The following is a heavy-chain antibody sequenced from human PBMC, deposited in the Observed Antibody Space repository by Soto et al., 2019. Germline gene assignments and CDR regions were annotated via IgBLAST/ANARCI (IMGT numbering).Heavy chain of an antibody. V-gene: IGHV4-39*01. J-gene: IGHJ6*03. CDR2: FYYSGST. Sequence: SETLSLTCTVSGGSISSSSYYWDWIRQSPGKGLEWIGSFYYSGSTYYSPSLRSRVSISGDTSRKQISLRLSSVTAADTAVYYCARISVASRYMDVWGKGTTVTVSS. CDR3: ARISVASRYMDV. CDR1: GGSISSSSYY. D-gene: IGHD5-12*01.